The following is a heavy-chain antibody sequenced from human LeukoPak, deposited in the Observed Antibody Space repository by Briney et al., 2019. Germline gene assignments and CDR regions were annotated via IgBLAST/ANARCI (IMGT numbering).Heavy chain of an antibody. J-gene: IGHJ4*02. D-gene: IGHD5-24*01. CDR1: GFSFSSYE. CDR3: ARRGGSFDY. CDR2: ISTSGSAI. V-gene: IGHV3-48*03. Sequence: PGGSLRLSCAASGFSFSSYEMNWVRQAPGKGLEWVSYISTSGSAIKYTDSVKGRFTISRDNAKNSLYLQMNSLRAEDTAVYYRARRGGSFDYWGQGTLVTVSS.